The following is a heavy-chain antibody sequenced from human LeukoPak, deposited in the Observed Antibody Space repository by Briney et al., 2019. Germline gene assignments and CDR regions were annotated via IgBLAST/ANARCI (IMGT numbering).Heavy chain of an antibody. D-gene: IGHD4-23*01. CDR3: AKVFLRWPSCFDY. J-gene: IGHJ4*02. Sequence: GGSLRLSCAASGFTFSSYAMSWVRQAPGKGLEWVSAISGSGGSTYYADSVKGRFTISRDNSKNTLYLQMNGLRAEDTAVCYCAKVFLRWPSCFDYWGRGTLVTVSS. V-gene: IGHV3-23*01. CDR1: GFTFSSYA. CDR2: ISGSGGST.